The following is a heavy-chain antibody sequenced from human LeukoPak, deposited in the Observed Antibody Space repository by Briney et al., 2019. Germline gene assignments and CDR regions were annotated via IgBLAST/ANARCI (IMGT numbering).Heavy chain of an antibody. CDR3: ARRQGTTLSFDG. CDR1: GYTFNTYG. D-gene: IGHD1-1*01. CDR2: INAYNGNT. Sequence: ASAKVSCKASGYTFNTYGFSWVRRAPGQGLEWMGWINAYNGNTNYAQKLQGRVTMTTETSTSTAYMVLRSLRSDDTAVYYCARRQGTTLSFDGWGQATLVTVSS. J-gene: IGHJ4*02. V-gene: IGHV1-18*01.